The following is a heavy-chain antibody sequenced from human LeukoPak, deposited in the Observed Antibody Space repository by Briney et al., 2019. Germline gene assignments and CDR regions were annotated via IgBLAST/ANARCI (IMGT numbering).Heavy chain of an antibody. CDR2: IYYSGST. J-gene: IGHJ5*02. CDR1: GGSISSGGYY. D-gene: IGHD3-3*01. Sequence: SQTLSLTCTVSGGSISSGGYYWSWIRQHPGKGLEWIGYIYYSGSTYYNPSLKSRVTISVDTSKNQFSLKLSSVTAADTAVYYCARVYLEWLLGPRYNWFDPWGQGTLVTVSS. V-gene: IGHV4-31*03. CDR3: ARVYLEWLLGPRYNWFDP.